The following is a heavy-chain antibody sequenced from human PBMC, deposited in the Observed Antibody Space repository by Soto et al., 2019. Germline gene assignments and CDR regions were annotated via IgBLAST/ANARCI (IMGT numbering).Heavy chain of an antibody. J-gene: IGHJ4*02. CDR3: AYRALYSGSYWDGGYFDY. Sequence: QITLRESGPTRVRPTQTLSLTCTFSGFSLHTSGVGVGWIRQSPGKALEWLALIYWDDDKRYSPSLKSRLSITKDTSENQVVLTMTNMDPLDTATYYCAYRALYSGSYWDGGYFDYWGQGTLITVSS. D-gene: IGHD1-26*01. V-gene: IGHV2-5*02. CDR1: GFSLHTSGVG. CDR2: IYWDDDK.